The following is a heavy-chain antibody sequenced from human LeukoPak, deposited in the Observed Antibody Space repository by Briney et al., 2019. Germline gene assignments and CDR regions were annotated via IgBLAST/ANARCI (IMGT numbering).Heavy chain of an antibody. V-gene: IGHV3-33*06. CDR3: AKAIVGATGYFQH. CDR2: IWYDGSNK. D-gene: IGHD1-26*01. CDR1: GFTFSSYG. Sequence: GGSLRLSCAASGFTFSSYGMHWVRQAPGKGLEWVAVIWYDGSNKYYADSVKGRFTISRDNSENTLYLQMNSLRAEDTAVYYCAKAIVGATGYFQHWGQGTLVTVSS. J-gene: IGHJ1*01.